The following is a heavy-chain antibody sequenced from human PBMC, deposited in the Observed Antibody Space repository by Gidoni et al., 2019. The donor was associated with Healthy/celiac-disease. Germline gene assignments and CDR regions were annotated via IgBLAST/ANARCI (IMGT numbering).Heavy chain of an antibody. CDR1: GGSFSGYY. V-gene: IGHV4-34*01. Sequence: QVQLQQWGAGLLKPSETLSLTCAVYGGSFSGYYWSWIRQPPGKGLEWIGEINHSGSTNYNPSLKSRVTISVDTSKNQFSLKLSSVTAADTAVYYCARGPRYFSDSSGFSYYYYYYMDVWGKGTTVTVSS. CDR3: ARGPRYFSDSSGFSYYYYYYMDV. J-gene: IGHJ6*03. D-gene: IGHD3-22*01. CDR2: INHSGST.